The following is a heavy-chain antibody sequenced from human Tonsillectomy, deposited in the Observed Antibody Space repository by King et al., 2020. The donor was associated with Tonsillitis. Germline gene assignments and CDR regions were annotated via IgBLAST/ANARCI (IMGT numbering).Heavy chain of an antibody. J-gene: IGHJ4*02. V-gene: IGHV5-51*01. D-gene: IGHD3-22*01. CDR3: ARQIRGGGTTYYYDGSGYFPDF. CDR2: IYPGDSDT. Sequence: VQLVQSGAEVKEPGESLKISCKGSGYSFTSYWIGWVRQMPGKGLEWMGMIYPGDSDTRYSPSFQGQVTMSADKSISTAYLQWTSLKASDTAMYYCARQIRGGGTTYYYDGSGYFPDFWGQGARVTVSS. CDR1: GYSFTSYW.